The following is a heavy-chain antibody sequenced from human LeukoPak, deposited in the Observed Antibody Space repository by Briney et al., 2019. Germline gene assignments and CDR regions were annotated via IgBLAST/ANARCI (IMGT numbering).Heavy chain of an antibody. V-gene: IGHV1-3*01. Sequence: ASVKVSRKASGYTFTSYAMHWARQAPGQRLEWMGWINAGNGHTKYSQKFQGRVTITRDTSASTAYMELSSMRSEDTAVYYCARPLGAYYDYVWGSYPKEDYFDYWGQGTLVTVSS. J-gene: IGHJ4*02. D-gene: IGHD3-16*02. CDR3: ARPLGAYYDYVWGSYPKEDYFDY. CDR2: INAGNGHT. CDR1: GYTFTSYA.